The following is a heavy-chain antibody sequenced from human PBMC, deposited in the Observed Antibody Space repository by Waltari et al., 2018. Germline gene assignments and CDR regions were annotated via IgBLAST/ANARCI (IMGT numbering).Heavy chain of an antibody. CDR1: GYTFTGYN. CDR3: ARAYDILTGYSNWFDP. Sequence: QVQLVQSGAEVKKPGASVKVSCKASGYTFTGYNMPWVRSAPGQGLEWMGRINPNSGGTNYAQKFQGRVTMTRDTSISTAYMELSRLRSDDTAVYYCARAYDILTGYSNWFDPWGQGTLVTVSS. J-gene: IGHJ5*02. D-gene: IGHD3-9*01. CDR2: INPNSGGT. V-gene: IGHV1-2*06.